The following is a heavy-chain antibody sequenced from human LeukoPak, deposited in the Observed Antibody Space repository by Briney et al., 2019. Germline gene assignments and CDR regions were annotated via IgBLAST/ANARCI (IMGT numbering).Heavy chain of an antibody. CDR1: GYTFTSSG. V-gene: IGHV1-18*01. D-gene: IGHD5-18*01. CDR3: ARDRGGYSYVRY. J-gene: IGHJ4*02. CDR2: ISAYNGNT. Sequence: ASVKVSCKGSGYTFTSSGISWVRHAPGQGLEWMGWISAYNGNTNYAQNLQGRVTMTTDTSTSTAYMELRSLSSDDTAAYYCARDRGGYSYVRYWGQGPLVTVSS.